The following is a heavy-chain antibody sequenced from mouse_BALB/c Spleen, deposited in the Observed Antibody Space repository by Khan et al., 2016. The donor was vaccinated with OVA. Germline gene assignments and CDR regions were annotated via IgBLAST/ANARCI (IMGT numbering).Heavy chain of an antibody. V-gene: IGHV9-1*02. D-gene: IGHD6-2*01. CDR3: ARISSYWYSDV. CDR2: INTYTGEP. J-gene: IGHJ1*01. Sequence: QIQLVQSGPELKKPGETVKISCKASGYTFTNYGMNWVMQAPGKGLKWLGWINTYTGEPTYADDFKGRYAFSLATSASTAYLQINNLKNEDMATYFCARISSYWYSDVWGAGTTVTVSS. CDR1: GYTFTNYG.